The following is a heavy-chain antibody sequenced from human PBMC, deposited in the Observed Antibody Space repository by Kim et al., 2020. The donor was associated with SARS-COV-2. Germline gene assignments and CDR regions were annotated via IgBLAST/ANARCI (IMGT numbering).Heavy chain of an antibody. CDR1: GGSFSGYY. D-gene: IGHD3-3*01. CDR3: ARWSRYSFWRANWFDP. Sequence: SETLSLTCAVYGGSFSGYYWSWIRQPPGKGLEWIGEINHSGSTNYNPSLKSRVTISVDTSKNQFSLKLSSVTAADTAVYYCARWSRYSFWRANWFDPWGQGTLVTVSS. CDR2: INHSGST. J-gene: IGHJ5*02. V-gene: IGHV4-34*01.